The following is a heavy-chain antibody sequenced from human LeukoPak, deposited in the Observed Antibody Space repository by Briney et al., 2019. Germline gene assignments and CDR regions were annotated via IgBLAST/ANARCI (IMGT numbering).Heavy chain of an antibody. Sequence: SETLSLTCTVSGGSISSYYWSWIRQPPGKGLEWIGYIYTSGSTNYNPSLKSRVTISVDTSKNQFSLKLNSMTAADTAFYYCARGAAAAILFDYWGQGTLVTVSS. CDR2: IYTSGST. V-gene: IGHV4-4*08. CDR3: ARGAAAAILFDY. D-gene: IGHD2-21*02. CDR1: GGSISSYY. J-gene: IGHJ4*02.